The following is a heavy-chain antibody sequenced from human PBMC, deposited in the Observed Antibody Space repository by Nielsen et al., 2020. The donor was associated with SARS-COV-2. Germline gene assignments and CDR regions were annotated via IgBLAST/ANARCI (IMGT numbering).Heavy chain of an antibody. D-gene: IGHD2-2*01. J-gene: IGHJ2*01. Sequence: GESLKISCAASGFTFSSYWMNWVRQAPGKGLEWVAIIKQDGSEKYYGDSVKGRFTISRDKAKNSLYLQMNSLRAEDTAVYYCARAGYCSSTSCHYWYFDLWGRGTLVTVSS. CDR2: IKQDGSEK. V-gene: IGHV3-7*03. CDR3: ARAGYCSSTSCHYWYFDL. CDR1: GFTFSSYW.